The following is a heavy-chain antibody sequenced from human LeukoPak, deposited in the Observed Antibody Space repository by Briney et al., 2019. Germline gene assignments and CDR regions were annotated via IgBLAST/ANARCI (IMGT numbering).Heavy chain of an antibody. CDR1: GHTFTSYG. CDR3: ASPKRSGSYLPFDY. D-gene: IGHD1-26*01. V-gene: IGHV1-18*01. Sequence: GASVKVSCKASGHTFTSYGISWVRQAPGQGLEWMGWISAYNGNTNYAQKLQGRVTMTTDTSTSTAYMELRSLRSDDTAVYYCASPKRSGSYLPFDYWGQGTLVTVSS. J-gene: IGHJ4*02. CDR2: ISAYNGNT.